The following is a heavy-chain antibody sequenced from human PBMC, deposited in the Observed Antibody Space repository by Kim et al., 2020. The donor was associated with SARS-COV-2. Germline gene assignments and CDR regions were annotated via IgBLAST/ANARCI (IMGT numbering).Heavy chain of an antibody. Sequence: GGSLRLSCAASAFTFSDNYMSWIRQAPGKGLEWLSYIDSSGSTKYYADSVEGRFTISRDNAKNSLYLQMKSLRAEDMALYYCVRGRTDYYGDGFDIWGQGTMVTVSS. CDR2: IDSSGSTK. CDR1: AFTFSDNY. D-gene: IGHD3-10*01. J-gene: IGHJ3*02. V-gene: IGHV3-11*04. CDR3: VRGRTDYYGDGFDI.